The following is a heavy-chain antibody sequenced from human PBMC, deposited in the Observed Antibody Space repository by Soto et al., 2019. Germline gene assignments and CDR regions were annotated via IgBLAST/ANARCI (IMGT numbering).Heavy chain of an antibody. D-gene: IGHD1-26*01. Sequence: QVPLVESGGGVVQPGRSLRLSCAASGFTFSHYAMHWVRQSPGKGLEWVALMSYDGSNEYYADSVKGRFTISRDNSKITLYLQMNSLRAEDTAVYYCAKDGSHNFDYWGQGTLGTVSS. V-gene: IGHV3-30*18. CDR3: AKDGSHNFDY. J-gene: IGHJ4*02. CDR2: MSYDGSNE. CDR1: GFTFSHYA.